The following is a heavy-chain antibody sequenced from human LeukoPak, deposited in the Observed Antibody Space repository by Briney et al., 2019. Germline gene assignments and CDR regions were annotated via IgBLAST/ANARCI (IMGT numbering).Heavy chain of an antibody. J-gene: IGHJ6*02. D-gene: IGHD3-22*01. CDR2: IIPILGIA. CDR1: GGTFSSYA. V-gene: IGHV1-69*04. CDR3: ARHYYDSSGPEYYYYYGMDV. Sequence: SVKVSCKASGGTFSSYAISWVRQAPGQGLEWMGRIIPILGIANYAQKFQGRVTITADKSTSTAYMELSSLRSEDTAVYYCARHYYDSSGPEYYYYYGMDVWGQGTTVTVSS.